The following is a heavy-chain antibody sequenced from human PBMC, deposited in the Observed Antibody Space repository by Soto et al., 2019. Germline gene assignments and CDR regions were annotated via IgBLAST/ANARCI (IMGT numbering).Heavy chain of an antibody. Sequence: SETLSLTCAVYGGSFSGYYWSWIRQPPGKGLEWIGEINHSGSTNYNPSLKSRVTISVDTSKNQFSLKLSSVTAADTAVYYCARTRGGRGASRYYYYYYMDVWGKGTTVTVSS. CDR2: INHSGST. J-gene: IGHJ6*03. V-gene: IGHV4-34*01. CDR3: ARTRGGRGASRYYYYYYMDV. CDR1: GGSFSGYY. D-gene: IGHD3-16*01.